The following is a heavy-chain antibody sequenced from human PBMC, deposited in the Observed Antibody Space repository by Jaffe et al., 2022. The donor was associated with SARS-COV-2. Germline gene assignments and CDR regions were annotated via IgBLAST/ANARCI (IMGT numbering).Heavy chain of an antibody. CDR1: GFTFSSYA. CDR3: AKEGTSDYDFWSGYYYYYGMDV. V-gene: IGHV3-23*01. CDR2: ISGSGGST. J-gene: IGHJ6*02. D-gene: IGHD3-3*01. Sequence: EVQLLESGGGLVQPGGSLRLSCAASGFTFSSYAMSWVRQAPGKGLEWVSAISGSGGSTYYADSVKGRFTISRDNSKNTLYLQMNSLRAEDTAVYYCAKEGTSDYDFWSGYYYYYGMDVWGQGTTVTVSS.